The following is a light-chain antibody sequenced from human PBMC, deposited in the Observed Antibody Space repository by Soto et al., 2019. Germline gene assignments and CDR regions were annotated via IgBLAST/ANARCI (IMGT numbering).Light chain of an antibody. CDR3: SSYAGSNSWV. CDR2: EVS. CDR1: SSDVGGYNY. V-gene: IGLV2-8*01. Sequence: QSALTQPPSASGSPGQSVTISCTGTSSDVGGYNYVSWYQQHPGKAPKVMISEVSKRPSGVPDRFSGSKSGNTASLTVSGLRVEDEAYYYCSSYAGSNSWVFGGGTKLTVL. J-gene: IGLJ3*02.